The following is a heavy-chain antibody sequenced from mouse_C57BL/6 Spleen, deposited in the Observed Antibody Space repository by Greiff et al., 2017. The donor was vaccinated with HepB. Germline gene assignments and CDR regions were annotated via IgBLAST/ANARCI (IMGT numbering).Heavy chain of an antibody. CDR2: IYPGDGGT. V-gene: IGHV1-80*01. J-gene: IGHJ4*01. CDR3: ARRDLLGMDY. CDR1: GYAFSSYW. Sequence: QVQLQQSGAELVKPGASVKISCKASGYAFSSYWMNWVKQRPGKGLEWIGQIYPGDGGTNYNEKFKSKATLTVDKSSSTAYMQLSSLTSEDSAVYYCARRDLLGMDYWGQGTSVTVSS. D-gene: IGHD1-1*01.